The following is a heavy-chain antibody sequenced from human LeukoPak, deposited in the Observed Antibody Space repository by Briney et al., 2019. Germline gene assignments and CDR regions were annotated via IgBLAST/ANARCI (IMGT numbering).Heavy chain of an antibody. CDR1: GFTFSSYA. J-gene: IGHJ4*02. Sequence: PGGSLRLSCAASGFTFSSYAMSWVRQAPGKGLEWVSVIFSGGTTYYADSVKGRFTISRDNSKNTLYLQMNSLRADDTAVYYCARDQSGSYYFDYWGQGTLVTVSS. D-gene: IGHD1-26*01. V-gene: IGHV3-66*01. CDR2: IFSGGTT. CDR3: ARDQSGSYYFDY.